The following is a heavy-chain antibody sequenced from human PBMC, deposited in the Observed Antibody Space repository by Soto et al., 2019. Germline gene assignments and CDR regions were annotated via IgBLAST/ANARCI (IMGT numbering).Heavy chain of an antibody. J-gene: IGHJ3*02. CDR3: ARPTHYYDSSGYGAFDI. V-gene: IGHV1-18*01. D-gene: IGHD3-22*01. Sequence: ASVKVSCKASGYTFTSYGISWVRQAPGQGLEWMGWISAYNGNTNYAQKLQGRVTLTTDTSTSTAYMELRSLRSDDTAVYYCARPTHYYDSSGYGAFDIWGQGTMVTVSS. CDR2: ISAYNGNT. CDR1: GYTFTSYG.